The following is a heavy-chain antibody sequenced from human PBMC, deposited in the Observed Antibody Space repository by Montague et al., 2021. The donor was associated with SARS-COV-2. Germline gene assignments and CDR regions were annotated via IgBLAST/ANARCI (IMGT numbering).Heavy chain of an antibody. Sequence: SLRLSCAASGFTFRNYAMSWVRQAPGKGLEWVSVIYSGASSTYYADSVKGRFTISRDNSKNTLYLQMNNLRAEDTAVYYCAKVDQGEVFLDYWGRGTLVIVSS. J-gene: IGHJ4*02. D-gene: IGHD3-10*01. CDR1: GFTFRNYA. CDR2: IYSGASST. V-gene: IGHV3-23*03. CDR3: AKVDQGEVFLDY.